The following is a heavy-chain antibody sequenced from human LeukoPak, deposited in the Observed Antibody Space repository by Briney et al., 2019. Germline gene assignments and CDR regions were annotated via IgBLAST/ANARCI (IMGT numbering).Heavy chain of an antibody. Sequence: GGSLRLSCAASGFTFSSYSMNWVRQAPGKGLEWVSYISSSSSTIYYADSVKGRFTISRDNAKNSLYLQMNSLRAEDTAVYYCARVSNVLVTTRRGFYGVDVWGQGTTVTVSS. J-gene: IGHJ6*02. CDR1: GFTFSSYS. V-gene: IGHV3-48*01. CDR2: ISSSSSTI. D-gene: IGHD5-12*01. CDR3: ARVSNVLVTTRRGFYGVDV.